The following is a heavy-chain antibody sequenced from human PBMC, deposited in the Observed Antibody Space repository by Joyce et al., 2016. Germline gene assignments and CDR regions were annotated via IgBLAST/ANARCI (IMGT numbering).Heavy chain of an antibody. CDR3: ARGEGPTRAFHV. CDR1: GHTFTNSY. CDR2: ISPSGGGT. V-gene: IGHV1-46*03. Sequence: QLQLVQSGAEVKRPGASVNLSCKTSGHTFTNSYIHWVRQAPGQGLEWMGIISPSGGGTSYGQKFQGRVTMTRDTSTSTIYMELSSLKSEDTAVYFCARGEGPTRAFHVWGQGTVVTVSS. D-gene: IGHD1-26*01. J-gene: IGHJ3*01.